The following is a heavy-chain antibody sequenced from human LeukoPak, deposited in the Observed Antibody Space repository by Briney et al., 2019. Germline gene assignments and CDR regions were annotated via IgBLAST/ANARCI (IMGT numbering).Heavy chain of an antibody. CDR2: INPSGGST. CDR3: AREGVIAAANTRNFDY. D-gene: IGHD6-13*01. CDR1: GYTFNSSY. J-gene: IGHJ4*02. Sequence: ASVKVSCKASGYTFNSSYMHWVRQAPGQGLEWMGIINPSGGSTSYAQKFQGRVTMTRDTSTSTVYMELSSLRSEDTAVCYCAREGVIAAANTRNFDYWGQGTLVTVSS. V-gene: IGHV1-46*02.